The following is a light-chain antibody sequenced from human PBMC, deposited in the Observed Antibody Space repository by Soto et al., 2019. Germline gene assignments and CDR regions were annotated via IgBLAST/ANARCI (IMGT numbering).Light chain of an antibody. V-gene: IGKV3-11*01. Sequence: EVVLTQSPATLSLSPGERATLSCRASQSVSSYLAWYQHKPGQAPRLLIYDASNRATGIPARFSGGGSGTDFTLPISSLEPEDFAVYYCQQRSDWPMYTFGQGTKLEFK. CDR2: DAS. CDR1: QSVSSY. J-gene: IGKJ2*01. CDR3: QQRSDWPMYT.